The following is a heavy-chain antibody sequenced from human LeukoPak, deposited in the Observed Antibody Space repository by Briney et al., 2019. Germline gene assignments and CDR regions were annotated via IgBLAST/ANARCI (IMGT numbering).Heavy chain of an antibody. J-gene: IGHJ6*02. D-gene: IGHD2-15*01. Sequence: GGSLRLSCAASGFTFSSYGMHWVRQAPGKGLEWVAVIWYDGSNKYYADSVKGRFTISRDNSKNTLYLQMNSLRAEDTAVYYCARSKGGGRPYYYYGMDVWGQGTTVTVSS. CDR2: IWYDGSNK. CDR3: ARSKGGGRPYYYYGMDV. V-gene: IGHV3-33*01. CDR1: GFTFSSYG.